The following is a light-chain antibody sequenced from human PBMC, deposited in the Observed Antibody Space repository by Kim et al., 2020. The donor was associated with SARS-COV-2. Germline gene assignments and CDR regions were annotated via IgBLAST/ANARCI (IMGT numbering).Light chain of an antibody. V-gene: IGLV1-51*01. J-gene: IGLJ3*02. CDR1: TANIGIKL. CDR2: KDN. CDR3: GTWDDRLDAGV. Sequence: QWVTGPCSGGTANIGIKLWIGCQLLPGTDPKILIHKDNRRPSGVPGRYSASKSGTSATLAITGLQTGDEGDYYCGTWDDRLDAGVFGGGTQLTVL.